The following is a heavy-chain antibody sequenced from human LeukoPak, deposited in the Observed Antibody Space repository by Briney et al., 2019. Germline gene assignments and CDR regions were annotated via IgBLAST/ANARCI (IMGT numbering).Heavy chain of an antibody. J-gene: IGHJ4*02. CDR2: IIPIFGTA. V-gene: IGHV1-69*13. Sequence: ASVKVSCKASGYTFSSYAISWVRQAPGQGREWMGGIIPIFGTANYAQKFQGRVTITADESTSTAYMELSSLRSEDTAVYYCAREYLGGHVFWSGYSDYWGQGTLVTVSS. CDR3: AREYLGGHVFWSGYSDY. D-gene: IGHD3-3*01. CDR1: GYTFSSYA.